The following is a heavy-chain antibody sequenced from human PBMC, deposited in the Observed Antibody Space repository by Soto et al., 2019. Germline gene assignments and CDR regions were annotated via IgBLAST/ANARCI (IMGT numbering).Heavy chain of an antibody. D-gene: IGHD3-10*01. V-gene: IGHV4-34*01. CDR2: INHSGST. Sequence: PSETLSLTCAVYGGSFSGYYWSWIRQPPGKGLEWIGEINHSGSTNYNPSLKSRVTISVDTSKKQFSLKLCSVTAADTAVYYCARGLVGWFSDWFDPWGQGTLVTVSS. J-gene: IGHJ5*02. CDR3: ARGLVGWFSDWFDP. CDR1: GGSFSGYY.